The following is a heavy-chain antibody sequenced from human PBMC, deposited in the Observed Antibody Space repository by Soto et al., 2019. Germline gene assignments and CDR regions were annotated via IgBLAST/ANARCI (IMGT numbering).Heavy chain of an antibody. CDR2: IYYSGST. CDR1: GGSISRYY. D-gene: IGHD5-18*01. Sequence: TSETLSLTCTVSGGSISRYYWSWIRQPPGKGLEWIGYIYYSGSTNYNPSLKSRVTISVDTSKNQFSLKLSSVTAADTAVYYCARGAFGYSYGHGMDVWGQGTTVTVSS. V-gene: IGHV4-59*01. CDR3: ARGAFGYSYGHGMDV. J-gene: IGHJ6*02.